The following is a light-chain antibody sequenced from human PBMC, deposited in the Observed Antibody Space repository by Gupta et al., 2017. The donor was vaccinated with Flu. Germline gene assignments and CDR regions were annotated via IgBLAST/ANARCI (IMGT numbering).Light chain of an antibody. J-gene: IGLJ2*01. CDR3: CSFAGSYTLV. CDR1: SSDIGDYNY. CDR2: DVT. V-gene: IGLV2-11*01. Sequence: QSALTQPRSVSGYPGQSVPTPCTGTSSDIGDYNYVSWYQQHPGKAPKLLIYDVTKRPSGVPGRFSGSKSGNTASLTISGLQAEDEADYHCCSFAGSYTLVFGGGTKLTVL.